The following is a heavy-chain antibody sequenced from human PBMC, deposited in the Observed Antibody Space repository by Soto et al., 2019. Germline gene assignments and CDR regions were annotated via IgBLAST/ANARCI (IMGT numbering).Heavy chain of an antibody. CDR3: AGDGVRNGAYYGWLDP. CDR1: GFSFSSYW. CDR2: IKEDGREK. D-gene: IGHD3-22*01. J-gene: IGHJ5*02. Sequence: EVQLVESGGGLVQPGGSLRLSCAASGFSFSSYWMTWVRQAPGKGLEWVANIKEDGREKYYVASVKGRFTISRDNDKSLLYLQMDSLTPVDSAVYYCAGDGVRNGAYYGWLDPWGQGTLVTVSS. V-gene: IGHV3-7*03.